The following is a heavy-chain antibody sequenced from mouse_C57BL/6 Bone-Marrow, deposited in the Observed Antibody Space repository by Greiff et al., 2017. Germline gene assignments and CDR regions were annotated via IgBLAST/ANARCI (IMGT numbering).Heavy chain of an antibody. V-gene: IGHV1-7*01. CDR1: GFTFTSYW. D-gene: IGHD2-4*01. J-gene: IGHJ3*01. Sequence: VQLQQSGADLVKPGASVKLSCTASGFTFTSYWMHWVHQRPAQGLDWVGNINPGSGYTKYPQQFKDKSTMTADKSSSTAYMQLSSLTYEDTAVYYCASGGRLGRKFAYWGQGTTLTVSA. CDR2: INPGSGYT. CDR3: ASGGRLGRKFAY.